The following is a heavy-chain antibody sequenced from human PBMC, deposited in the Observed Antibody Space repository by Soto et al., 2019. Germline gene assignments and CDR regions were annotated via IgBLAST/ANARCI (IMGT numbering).Heavy chain of an antibody. Sequence: SVKVSCKASGGTFSSYAISWVRQAPGQGLEWMGGIIPIFGTANYAQKFQGRVTITADESTSTAYMELSSLRSEDTAVYYCARELAARPSYYYYYGMDCCGQGTTVTVTS. CDR3: ARELAARPSYYYYYGMDC. J-gene: IGHJ6*02. D-gene: IGHD6-6*01. CDR1: GGTFSSYA. CDR2: IIPIFGTA. V-gene: IGHV1-69*13.